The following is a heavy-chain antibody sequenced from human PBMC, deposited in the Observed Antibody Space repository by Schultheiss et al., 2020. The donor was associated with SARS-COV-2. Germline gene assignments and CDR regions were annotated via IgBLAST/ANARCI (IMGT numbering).Heavy chain of an antibody. CDR1: GGSISSYY. J-gene: IGHJ6*03. V-gene: IGHV4-59*01. D-gene: IGHD1-14*01. Sequence: SETLSLTCTVSGGSISSYYWSWIRQPPGKGLEWIGYIYYSGSTNYNPSLKSRVTISVDTSKNQFSLKLSSVTAADTAVYYCASVDRNADYYYYYMDVWGKGTTVTVSS. CDR3: ASVDRNADYYYYYMDV. CDR2: IYYSGST.